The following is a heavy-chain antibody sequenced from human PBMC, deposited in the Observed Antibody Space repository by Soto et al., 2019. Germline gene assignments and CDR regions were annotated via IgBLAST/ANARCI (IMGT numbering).Heavy chain of an antibody. Sequence: XVKVSCKASGYTFTNFGISWVRQAPGQXXXXXXXXRXXXGYXXYKXXXXXXVKXXXXXXXSKAYMELRRLRSDDTAVYYCARGGTPIDYWGQGTMVTVYS. CDR3: ARGGTPIDY. J-gene: IGHJ4*02. D-gene: IGHD3-16*01. CDR1: GYTFTNFG. CDR2: XRXXXGYX. V-gene: IGHV1-18*01.